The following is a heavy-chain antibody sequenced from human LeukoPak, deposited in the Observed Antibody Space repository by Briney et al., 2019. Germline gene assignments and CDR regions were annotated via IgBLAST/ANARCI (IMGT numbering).Heavy chain of an antibody. Sequence: PGGSLRLSCAASGFTFSTYSMNWVRQAPGKGLEWVSSISSSSRYIYYADSVKGRFTISRDNAKNSLFLQMNSLRAEDTAVYYCARDWTRGWDYWGQGTLVTVSS. V-gene: IGHV3-21*01. CDR2: ISSSSRYI. D-gene: IGHD3/OR15-3a*01. CDR1: GFTFSTYS. CDR3: ARDWTRGWDY. J-gene: IGHJ4*02.